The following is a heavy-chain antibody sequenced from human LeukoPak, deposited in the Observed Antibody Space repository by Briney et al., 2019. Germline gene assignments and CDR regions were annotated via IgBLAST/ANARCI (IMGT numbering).Heavy chain of an antibody. CDR2: IKQDGSEK. CDR1: GFTFSSYW. Sequence: GGSLRLSCAASGFTFSSYWMSWDRQAPGEGLEWVANIKQDGSEKYYVDSVKGRFTISRDNAKNSLYLQMNSLRAEDTAVYYCARLVDYYYYMDVWGKGTTVTVSS. CDR3: ARLVDYYYYMDV. V-gene: IGHV3-7*01. J-gene: IGHJ6*03.